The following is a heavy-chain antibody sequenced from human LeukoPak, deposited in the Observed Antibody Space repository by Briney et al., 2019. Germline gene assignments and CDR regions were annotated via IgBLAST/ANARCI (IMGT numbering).Heavy chain of an antibody. CDR2: INHSGST. CDR3: ARGLVVPAAMLSYYYYMDV. J-gene: IGHJ6*03. D-gene: IGHD2-2*01. CDR1: GGSFSGYY. Sequence: PSETLSLTCAVYGGSFSGYYWSWIRQPRGKGLEWIGEINHSGSTNYNPSLKSRVTISVDTSKNQFSLKLSSVTAADTAVYYCARGLVVPAAMLSYYYYMDVWGKGTTVTVSS. V-gene: IGHV4-34*01.